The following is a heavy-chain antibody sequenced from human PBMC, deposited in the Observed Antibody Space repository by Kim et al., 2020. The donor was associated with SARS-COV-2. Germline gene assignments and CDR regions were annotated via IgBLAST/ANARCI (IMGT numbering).Heavy chain of an antibody. CDR2: ISGSGGST. Sequence: GGSLRLSCAASGFTFSSYAMSWVRQAPGKGLEWVSAISGSGGSTYYADSVKGRFTISRDNSKNTLYLQMNSLRAEDTAVYYCAKCSSPTLLGVGDWYFDLWGRGTLVTVSS. CDR3: AKCSSPTLLGVGDWYFDL. V-gene: IGHV3-23*01. J-gene: IGHJ2*01. D-gene: IGHD3-16*01. CDR1: GFTFSSYA.